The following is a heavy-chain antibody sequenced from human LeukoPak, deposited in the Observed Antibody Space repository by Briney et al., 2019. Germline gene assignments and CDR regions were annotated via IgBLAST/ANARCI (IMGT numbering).Heavy chain of an antibody. CDR3: ARDNPPRGYDFWSGPHRGAFDI. CDR2: IYHDGST. V-gene: IGHV4-38-2*02. CDR1: GYSISSDYY. D-gene: IGHD3-3*01. J-gene: IGHJ3*02. Sequence: PSETLSLTCNVFGYSISSDYYWGWIRQPPGKGLEWTATIYHDGSTYYNPSLKSRVIISLDTSKNQFSLKLTYVTAADTAVYYCARDNPPRGYDFWSGPHRGAFDIWGQGTMVTVSS.